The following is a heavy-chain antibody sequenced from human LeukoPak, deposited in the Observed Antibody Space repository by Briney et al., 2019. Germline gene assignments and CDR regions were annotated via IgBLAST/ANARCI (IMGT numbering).Heavy chain of an antibody. V-gene: IGHV4-30-2*01. Sequence: SETLSLTCAVSGGSISSGDYSWSWIRQPPGKGLEWIGYIYHSGSTYYNPSLKSRVTMSVDRSKNQFSLKLSSVTAADTAVYYCARSGWDYYDSSGPRSWFDPWGQGTLVTVSS. CDR3: ARSGWDYYDSSGPRSWFDP. D-gene: IGHD3-22*01. J-gene: IGHJ5*02. CDR2: IYHSGST. CDR1: GGSISSGDYS.